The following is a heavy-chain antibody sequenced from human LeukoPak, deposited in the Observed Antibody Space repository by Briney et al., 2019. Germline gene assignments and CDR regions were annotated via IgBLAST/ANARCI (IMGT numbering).Heavy chain of an antibody. CDR1: GFTFSGYY. Sequence: GGSLSLSCEGSGFTFSGYYMSWIRQAPGKGLEWVSYINPSGSTIYYADSVKGRFTISRDNAKNSLYLQMNSLRAEDTALYYCAKDNYDILTAADYWGQGTLVTVSS. J-gene: IGHJ4*02. D-gene: IGHD3-9*01. CDR2: INPSGSTI. CDR3: AKDNYDILTAADY. V-gene: IGHV3-11*01.